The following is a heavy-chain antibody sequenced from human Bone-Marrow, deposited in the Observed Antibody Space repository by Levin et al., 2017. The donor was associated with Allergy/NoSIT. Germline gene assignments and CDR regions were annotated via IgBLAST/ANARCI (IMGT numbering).Heavy chain of an antibody. CDR3: ARARYSSSSENWFDP. CDR2: IYHSGST. Sequence: SQTLSLTCAVSGGSISSGGYSWSWIRQPPGKGLEWIGYIYHSGSTYYNPSLKSRVTISVDRSKNQFSLKLSSVTAADTAVYYCARARYSSSSENWFDPWGQGTLVTVSS. D-gene: IGHD6-6*01. J-gene: IGHJ5*02. V-gene: IGHV4-30-2*01. CDR1: GGSISSGGYS.